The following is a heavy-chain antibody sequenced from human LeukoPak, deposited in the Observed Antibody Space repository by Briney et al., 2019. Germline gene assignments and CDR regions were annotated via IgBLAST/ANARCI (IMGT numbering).Heavy chain of an antibody. CDR1: GFTVSSNY. J-gene: IGHJ4*02. CDR2: IYSGGST. CDR3: AKETGGNWNRIDY. V-gene: IGHV3-53*01. D-gene: IGHD1/OR15-1a*01. Sequence: GGSLRLSCAASGFTVSSNYMSWVRQAPGKGLEWVSVIYSGGSTYYADSVKGRFTISRDNSKNTLYLQMNSLRAEDTAVYYCAKETGGNWNRIDYWGQGTLVTVSS.